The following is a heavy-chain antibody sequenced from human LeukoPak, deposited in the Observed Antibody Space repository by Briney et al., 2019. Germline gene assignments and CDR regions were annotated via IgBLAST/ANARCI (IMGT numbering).Heavy chain of an antibody. CDR3: ARGVSFDL. D-gene: IGHD3-16*01. CDR1: GGSISDYY. J-gene: IGHJ2*01. Sequence: SETLSLTCTVSGGSISDYYWSWIRQPPGKGLEWIGYVHYSGSTTYNPSLKSRVTMSVDTSKNQFSLKLSSVTAADTAVYYCARGVSFDLWGRGTLLTVSS. CDR2: VHYSGST. V-gene: IGHV4-59*01.